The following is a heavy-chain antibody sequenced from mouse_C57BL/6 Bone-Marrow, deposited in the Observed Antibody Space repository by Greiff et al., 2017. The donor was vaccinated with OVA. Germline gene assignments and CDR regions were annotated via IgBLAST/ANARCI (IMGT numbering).Heavy chain of an antibody. CDR3: ARRLRCYFDV. V-gene: IGHV1-18*01. CDR2: INPNNGGT. CDR1: GYTFTDYN. Sequence: EVKLMESGPELVKPGASVKIPCKASGYTFTDYNMDWVKQSHGKSLEWIGDINPNNGGTIYNQKFKGTATLTVDKSSRTAYMALRSLTSEDTAVYYCARRLRCYFDVWGTGTAVTVSS. J-gene: IGHJ1*03. D-gene: IGHD1-1*01.